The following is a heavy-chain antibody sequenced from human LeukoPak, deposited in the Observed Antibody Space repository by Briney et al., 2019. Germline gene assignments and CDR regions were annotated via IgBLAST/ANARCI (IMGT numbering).Heavy chain of an antibody. CDR1: GFTFSSYG. V-gene: IGHV3-30*02. CDR3: AKGGIAAAPGYFDY. D-gene: IGHD6-13*01. CDR2: IRYDGSNK. Sequence: GGSLRLSCAASGFTFSSYGMHWVRQAPGKGLEWVAFIRYDGSNKYYADSVKGRFTTSRDNSKNTLYLQMNSLRAEDTAVYYCAKGGIAAAPGYFDYWGQGTLVTVSS. J-gene: IGHJ4*02.